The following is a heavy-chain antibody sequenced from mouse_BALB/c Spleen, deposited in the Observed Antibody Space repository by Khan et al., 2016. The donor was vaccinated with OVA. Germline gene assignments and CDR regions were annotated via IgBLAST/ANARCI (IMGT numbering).Heavy chain of an antibody. Sequence: EVQLVESGGDLVKSGGSLKLSCAASGFTFSPYSMSWVRQTPDKRLECVATISSDGDYTYYPDSVKGRFNISRDNAKNTLYLQMSTLKSDDTAMYYCATHLTGSFAYWGQGTLVTVSA. CDR3: ATHLTGSFAY. J-gene: IGHJ3*01. CDR2: ISSDGDYT. CDR1: GFTFSPYS. D-gene: IGHD4-1*01. V-gene: IGHV5-6*01.